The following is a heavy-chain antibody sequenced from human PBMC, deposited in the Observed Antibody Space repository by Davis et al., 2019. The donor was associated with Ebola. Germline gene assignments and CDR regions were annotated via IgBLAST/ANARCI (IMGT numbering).Heavy chain of an antibody. Sequence: GESPKNSCAASGFTFRRYGMQLVPQAPGKGLEWVAVISFDGSNTYYLDSVKGRFTISSDNSKNTLYLQMNSLRSEDTAVYYCATVDILLVPAAMPFYYYGMDVWGQGTTVTVSS. J-gene: IGHJ6*02. CDR2: ISFDGSNT. CDR1: GFTFRRYG. D-gene: IGHD2-2*01. CDR3: ATVDILLVPAAMPFYYYGMDV. V-gene: IGHV3-30*03.